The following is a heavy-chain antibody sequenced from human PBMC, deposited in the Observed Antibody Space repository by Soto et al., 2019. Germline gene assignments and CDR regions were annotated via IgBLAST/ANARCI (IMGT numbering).Heavy chain of an antibody. J-gene: IGHJ6*02. CDR1: GFTFSSYS. CDR2: ISGSGVST. CDR3: AKDGGIFEPDYGMDV. Sequence: PGGSLRLSCAASGFTFSSYSISWVRQAPGKGLEWVSAISGSGVSTYYADSVKGRFTISRDNSKNTLYLQMNSLRAEDTAVYYCAKDGGIFEPDYGMDVCGQGTTVTVSS. D-gene: IGHD3-3*01. V-gene: IGHV3-23*01.